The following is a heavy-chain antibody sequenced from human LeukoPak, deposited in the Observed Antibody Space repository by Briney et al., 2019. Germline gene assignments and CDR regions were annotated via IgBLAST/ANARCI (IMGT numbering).Heavy chain of an antibody. D-gene: IGHD2-15*01. CDR3: ARGTDIVVVVAATFHWFDP. J-gene: IGHJ5*02. Sequence: PSETLSLTCAVYGGSFSGYYWSWIRQPPGKGLEWIGEINHSGSTNYNPSLKSRVTISVDTSKNQFSLKLSSVTAADTAVYYCARGTDIVVVVAATFHWFDPWGQGTLVTVSS. CDR2: INHSGST. CDR1: GGSFSGYY. V-gene: IGHV4-34*01.